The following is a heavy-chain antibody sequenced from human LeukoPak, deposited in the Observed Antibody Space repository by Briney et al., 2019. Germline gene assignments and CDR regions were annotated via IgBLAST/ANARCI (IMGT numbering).Heavy chain of an antibody. Sequence: ASVKVSCKASGYTFTSYGISWVRQAPGQGLEWMGWISAYNGNTNYAQKLQGRVTMTTDTSTSTAYMELRSLRSDDTAVYYCARDHSGRIGTTVTALIKARFDYWGQGTLVTVSS. CDR3: ARDHSGRIGTTVTALIKARFDY. CDR1: GYTFTSYG. J-gene: IGHJ4*02. V-gene: IGHV1-18*01. D-gene: IGHD4-17*01. CDR2: ISAYNGNT.